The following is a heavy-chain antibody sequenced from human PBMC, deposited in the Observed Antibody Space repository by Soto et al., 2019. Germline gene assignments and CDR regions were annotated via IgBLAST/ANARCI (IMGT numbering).Heavy chain of an antibody. Sequence: GGSLRLSCAASGFTVSYNYMSWVRQAPGKGLEWVSVIYRGGDTFYADSVKGRFTISRDNSKNTLYLQMNSLRAEDTAVYYCPKEVGGCCSSSCNLYYYYYMDVWGKGTPVTVPS. J-gene: IGHJ6*03. CDR1: GFTVSYNY. D-gene: IGHD2-2*01. V-gene: IGHV3-66*01. CDR3: PKEVGGCCSSSCNLYYYYYMDV. CDR2: IYRGGDT.